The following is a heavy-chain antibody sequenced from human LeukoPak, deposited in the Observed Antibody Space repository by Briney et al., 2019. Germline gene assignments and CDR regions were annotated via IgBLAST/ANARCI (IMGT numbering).Heavy chain of an antibody. D-gene: IGHD2-2*01. V-gene: IGHV6-1*01. CDR1: GDIVSSDRVN. CDR3: ARRLTQYDCFDP. Sequence: SQTLSLTCAISGDIVSSDRVNWNWIRQSPSRGLEWLGRTYYGSTWYNDYAVSVRGRITVNPDTSKNQFSLHLNSVTPEDTAVYYCARRLTQYDCFDPWGQGILVTVSS. J-gene: IGHJ5*02. CDR2: TYYGSTWYN.